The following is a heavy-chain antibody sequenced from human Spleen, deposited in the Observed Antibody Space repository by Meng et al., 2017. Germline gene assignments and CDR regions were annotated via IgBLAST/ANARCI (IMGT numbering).Heavy chain of an antibody. CDR3: AREDSGYDRDLDY. V-gene: IGHV3-23*03. CDR2: INGAGNSV. J-gene: IGHJ4*02. CDR1: GFTFSSYA. Sequence: VQLVESGGGVVQPGRSLRLSCAASGFTFSSYAMSWVRQAPGKGLEWVAVINGAGNSVHYPDSMKGRFTISRDNAKNTLYLQINSLRAEDTAVYYCAREDSGYDRDLDYWGQGTLVTVSS. D-gene: IGHD5-12*01.